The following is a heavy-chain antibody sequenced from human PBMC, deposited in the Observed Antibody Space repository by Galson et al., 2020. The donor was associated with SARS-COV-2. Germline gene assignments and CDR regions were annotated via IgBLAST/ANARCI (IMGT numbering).Heavy chain of an antibody. V-gene: IGHV3-9*01. CDR2: ISWNSGSI. D-gene: IGHD4-4*01. Sequence: SLKISCAASGFTFDDYAMHWVRQAPGKGLEWVSGISWNSGSIGYADSVKGRFTISKDISKNTLYLQMNTLRAEDTAVYYCAKDGLVVTPLNSYNYMDVWGKGTTVTVSS. J-gene: IGHJ6*03. CDR3: AKDGLVVTPLNSYNYMDV. CDR1: GFTFDDYA.